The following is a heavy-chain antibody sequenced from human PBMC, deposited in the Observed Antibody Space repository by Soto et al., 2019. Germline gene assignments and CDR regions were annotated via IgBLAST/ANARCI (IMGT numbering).Heavy chain of an antibody. CDR2: ISYDGSNK. Sequence: GGSLRLSCVASGFTFSSYGMHWVRQAPGKGLEWVAIISYDGSNKYYAAPLKGRVTISRDDSTNTLDLQMNNLKTEDTGVYFCARILQYFGAPRAYFDLWGRGSLVTVSS. J-gene: IGHJ2*01. CDR3: ARILQYFGAPRAYFDL. CDR1: GFTFSSYG. D-gene: IGHD3-10*01. V-gene: IGHV3-30*03.